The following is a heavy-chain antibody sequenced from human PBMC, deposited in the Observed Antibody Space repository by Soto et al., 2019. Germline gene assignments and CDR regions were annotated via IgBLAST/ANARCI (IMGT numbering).Heavy chain of an antibody. Sequence: GGSLRLSFAASGFTFSRYSMSWVRQAPGEGLEWGSAISGSGGSTYYADPVKGRFTIPRDNSKNTLYLQMNSRRAEDTAVYYCAKELGRLVSYYYYGMDVWGQGTTVTVSS. D-gene: IGHD3-9*01. V-gene: IGHV3-23*01. CDR3: AKELGRLVSYYYYGMDV. CDR1: GFTFSRYS. J-gene: IGHJ6*02. CDR2: ISGSGGST.